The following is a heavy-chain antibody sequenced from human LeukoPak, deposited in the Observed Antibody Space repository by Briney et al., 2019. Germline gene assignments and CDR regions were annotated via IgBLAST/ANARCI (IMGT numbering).Heavy chain of an antibody. CDR3: ARVRGGIIPDAFDI. Sequence: GRSLRLSCAASGVSFSNYGMHWVRQAPGKGLEWVAVIWYDGSNKDHGDSVKGRFTISRDNSKNTLYLQMNSLRAEDTAVYYCARVRGGIIPDAFDIWGQGTVVTVSS. D-gene: IGHD3-10*01. V-gene: IGHV3-33*08. CDR1: GVSFSNYG. J-gene: IGHJ3*02. CDR2: IWYDGSNK.